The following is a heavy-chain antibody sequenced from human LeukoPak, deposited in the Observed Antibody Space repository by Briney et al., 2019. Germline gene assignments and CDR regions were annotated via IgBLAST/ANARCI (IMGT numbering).Heavy chain of an antibody. V-gene: IGHV3-30*18. J-gene: IGHJ4*02. Sequence: GGSLRLSCAASGFTFSSYGMHWVRQAPGKGLEWVAVISYDGSNKYYADSVKGRFTISRDNSKNTLYLQMNSLRAEDTAVYYCAKDDDDYPFDYGGQGTLVTVS. CDR2: ISYDGSNK. CDR3: AKDDDDYPFDY. CDR1: GFTFSSYG. D-gene: IGHD4-11*01.